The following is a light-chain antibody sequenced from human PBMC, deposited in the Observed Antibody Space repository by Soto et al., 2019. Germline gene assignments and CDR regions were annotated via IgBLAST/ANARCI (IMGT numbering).Light chain of an antibody. CDR2: GVS. CDR3: YSSRSSSSTFYV. CDR1: SSDIGGSNY. V-gene: IGLV2-14*03. J-gene: IGLJ1*01. Sequence: QSVLTQPASVSGSPGQSITISCAGTSSDIGGSNYVSWYQQHPGKAPKLMIYGVSNWPSGVSNRFSGSKSGNTASLTISGLQAEDEADYFCYSSRSSSSTFYVFGTGTKLTVL.